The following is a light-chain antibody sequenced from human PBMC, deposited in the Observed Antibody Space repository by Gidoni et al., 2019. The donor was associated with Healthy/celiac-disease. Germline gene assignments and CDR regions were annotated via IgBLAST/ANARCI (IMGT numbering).Light chain of an antibody. CDR2: WAS. J-gene: IGKJ1*01. CDR1: QSVLYSSNNKNY. V-gene: IGKV4-1*01. CDR3: QQDYSTPWT. Sequence: DIVMTQSPDSLAVSLGERATINCKSSQSVLYSSNNKNYLAWYQQKPGQPPKLPIYWASTRESGVPDRFRGSGSGTDFTLTISSLQAEDVAVYYCQQDYSTPWTFGQGTKVEIK.